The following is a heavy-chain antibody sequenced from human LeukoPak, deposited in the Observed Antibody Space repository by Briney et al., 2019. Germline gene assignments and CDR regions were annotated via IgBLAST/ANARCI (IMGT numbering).Heavy chain of an antibody. CDR1: GFAFSSYA. Sequence: PGGSLRLSCTASGFAFSSYAMSWVRQAPGKGLEGVSGISGSGGNTHYADSVKGRLTISRDNSRNTLYLQMNSLRADDTALYYCAKERSGGWPFDYWGPGTLVTVSS. J-gene: IGHJ4*02. CDR2: ISGSGGNT. D-gene: IGHD6-19*01. V-gene: IGHV3-23*01. CDR3: AKERSGGWPFDY.